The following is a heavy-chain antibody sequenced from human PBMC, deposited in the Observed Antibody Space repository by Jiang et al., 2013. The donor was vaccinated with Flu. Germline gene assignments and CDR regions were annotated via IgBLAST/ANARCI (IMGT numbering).Heavy chain of an antibody. Sequence: GSVKGRFTISRDDAKNSLYLQMNSLRAEDTAVYYCARKGLPDYWGQGTLVTVSS. CDR3: ARKGLPDY. V-gene: IGHV3-7*03. J-gene: IGHJ4*02.